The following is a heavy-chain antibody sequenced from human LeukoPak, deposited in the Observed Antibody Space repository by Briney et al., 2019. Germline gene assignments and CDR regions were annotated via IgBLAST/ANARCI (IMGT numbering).Heavy chain of an antibody. CDR1: GFTFSSYS. J-gene: IGHJ4*02. CDR2: ISSSSSYI. D-gene: IGHD3-3*01. CDR3: ARAGRRLFGVLIPLSFDY. Sequence: GGSLRLSCAASGFTFSSYSMNWVRQAPGKGLEWVSSISSSSSYIYYADSVKGRFTISRDNAKNSLYLQMNSLRAEDTAVYYCARAGRRLFGVLIPLSFDYWGQGTPVTVSS. V-gene: IGHV3-21*01.